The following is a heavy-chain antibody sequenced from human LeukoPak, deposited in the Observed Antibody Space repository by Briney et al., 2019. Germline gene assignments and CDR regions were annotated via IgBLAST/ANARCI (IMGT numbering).Heavy chain of an antibody. D-gene: IGHD3-3*01. J-gene: IGHJ4*02. CDR1: GFTFSSYA. V-gene: IGHV3-30-3*01. Sequence: PGGSLRLSCAASGFTFSSYAMHWVRQAPGKGLEWVAVISYDGSNEYYADSVKGRFTISRDNAKNSLYLQMNSLRAEDTAVYYCARDISRFNYDFWSDSYYFDYWGQGTLVTVSS. CDR2: ISYDGSNE. CDR3: ARDISRFNYDFWSDSYYFDY.